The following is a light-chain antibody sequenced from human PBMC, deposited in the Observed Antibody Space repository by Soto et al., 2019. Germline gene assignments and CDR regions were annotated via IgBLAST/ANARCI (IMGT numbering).Light chain of an antibody. CDR2: DVS. CDR3: SSYTSSSTPNWV. Sequence: QSALTQPASVSGSPGQSITISCTGTSSDVGGYNYVSWYQQHPGKAPKLMIYDVSNRPSGVSNRFSGSKSGNTASPTISGLQAEEEADYYCSSYTSSSTPNWVFGGGTKLTVL. V-gene: IGLV2-14*01. J-gene: IGLJ3*02. CDR1: SSDVGGYNY.